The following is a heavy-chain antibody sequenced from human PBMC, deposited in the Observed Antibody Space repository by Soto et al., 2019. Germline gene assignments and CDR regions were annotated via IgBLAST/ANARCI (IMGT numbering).Heavy chain of an antibody. Sequence: SGPTLVNPTQTLTLTCTFSGFSFGTSGMCVSWIRQPPGKALEWLALIDWDDDKFYLPSLKTRLTISRDTSKNQVVLTMTNMDPLDTATYYCARNFYDTGNYYASIDYWGPGTLVTVSS. CDR3: ARNFYDTGNYYASIDY. D-gene: IGHD3-10*01. J-gene: IGHJ4*02. CDR1: GFSFGTSGMC. CDR2: IDWDDDK. V-gene: IGHV2-70*01.